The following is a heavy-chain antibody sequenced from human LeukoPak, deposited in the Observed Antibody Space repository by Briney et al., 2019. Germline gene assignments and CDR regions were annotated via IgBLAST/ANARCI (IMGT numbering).Heavy chain of an antibody. CDR3: IGGILPLYYFDY. Sequence: ASVKVSCKASGYTFTGYYMHWVRQAPGQGLEWMGWINPNSGGTNYAQKFQGRVTMTRDTSISTAYMELSRLRSDDTAVYYCIGGILPLYYFDYWGQGTLVTVSS. J-gene: IGHJ4*02. V-gene: IGHV1-2*02. CDR1: GYTFTGYY. CDR2: INPNSGGT. D-gene: IGHD3-16*01.